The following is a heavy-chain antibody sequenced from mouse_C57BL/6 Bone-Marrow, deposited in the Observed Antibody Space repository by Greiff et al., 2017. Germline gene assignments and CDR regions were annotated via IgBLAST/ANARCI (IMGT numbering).Heavy chain of an antibody. D-gene: IGHD2-1*01. Sequence: QVQLKQSGAELVRPGTSVKMSYKASGYTFTNYWIGWAKQRPGHGLEWIGDIYPGGGYTNYNEKFKGKATLTADKSSSTAYMQFSSLTSEDSAIYYCARRGSNYPFAYWGQGTLVTVSA. CDR1: GYTFTNYW. J-gene: IGHJ3*01. V-gene: IGHV1-63*01. CDR2: IYPGGGYT. CDR3: ARRGSNYPFAY.